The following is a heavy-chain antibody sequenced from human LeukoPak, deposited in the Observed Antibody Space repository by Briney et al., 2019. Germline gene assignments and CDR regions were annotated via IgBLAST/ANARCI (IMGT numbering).Heavy chain of an antibody. V-gene: IGHV3-30*02. D-gene: IGHD2-21*02. CDR2: IRYDGSNK. J-gene: IGHJ4*02. CDR3: AKDDQAYCGGDCYSEGRNGIDY. CDR1: GFTFSSYG. Sequence: GGSLRLSCAASGFTFSSYGMHWVRQAPGKGLEWVAFIRYDGSNKYYADSVKGRFTISRDNPKNTLYLQMNSLRAEDTAVYYCAKDDQAYCGGDCYSEGRNGIDYWGQGTLVTVSS.